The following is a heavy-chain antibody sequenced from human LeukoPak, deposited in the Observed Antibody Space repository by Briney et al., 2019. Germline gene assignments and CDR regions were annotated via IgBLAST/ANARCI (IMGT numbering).Heavy chain of an antibody. CDR2: VSADGTT. CDR1: GDSVTSSY. V-gene: IGHV4-59*08. D-gene: IGHD2-15*01. J-gene: IGHJ4*02. Sequence: PSETQSLTCSVSGDSVTSSYWNWIRQPPGKGLEWIGYVSADGTTNYSPSLRSRLIMSVDTAKNDISLILMSVTAADTAIYYCARLDCVLEGCYNHWGRGTLVTVAS. CDR3: ARLDCVLEGCYNH.